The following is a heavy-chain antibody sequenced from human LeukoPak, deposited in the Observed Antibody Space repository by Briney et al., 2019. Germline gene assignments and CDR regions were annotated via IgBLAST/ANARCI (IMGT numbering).Heavy chain of an antibody. V-gene: IGHV1-46*01. CDR2: INPSGGST. CDR3: ARAPMVRGVIGTYYMDV. D-gene: IGHD3-10*01. Sequence: ASVKVSCKASGYTFTSYYMHWVRQAPGQGLEWMGIINPSGGSTSYAQKFQGRVTMTRDTSTSTVYMELSSLRSEDTAVYYCARAPMVRGVIGTYYMDVWGKGTTVTISS. J-gene: IGHJ6*03. CDR1: GYTFTSYY.